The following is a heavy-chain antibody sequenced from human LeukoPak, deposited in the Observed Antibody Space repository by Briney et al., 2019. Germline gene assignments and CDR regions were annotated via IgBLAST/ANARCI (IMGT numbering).Heavy chain of an antibody. D-gene: IGHD2-15*01. CDR2: ISGSGGST. V-gene: IGHV3-23*01. J-gene: IGHJ6*02. CDR3: AKDLGGRSMVYYYYGMDV. CDR1: GFTFSSYA. Sequence: GVSLRLSCAASGFTFSSYAMSWVRQAPGKGLEWVSAISGSGGSTYYADSVKGRSTISRDNSKNTLYLQMNSLRAEDTAVYYCAKDLGGRSMVYYYYGMDVWGQGTTVTVSS.